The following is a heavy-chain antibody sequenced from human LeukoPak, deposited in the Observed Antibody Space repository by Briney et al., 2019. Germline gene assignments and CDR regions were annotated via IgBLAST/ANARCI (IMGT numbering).Heavy chain of an antibody. CDR2: IIPIFGTA. Sequence: SVKVSCKASGGTFSSYAISWVRQAPGQGLEWMGRIIPIFGTANYAQKFQGRVTITADKSTSTAYMELSSLRSEDTAAYYCARGYGDYLYYFDYWGQGTLVTVSS. V-gene: IGHV1-69*06. J-gene: IGHJ4*02. CDR3: ARGYGDYLYYFDY. CDR1: GGTFSSYA. D-gene: IGHD4-17*01.